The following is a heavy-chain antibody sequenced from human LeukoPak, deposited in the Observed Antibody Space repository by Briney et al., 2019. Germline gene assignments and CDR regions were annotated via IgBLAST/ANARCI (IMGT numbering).Heavy chain of an antibody. CDR3: ASDPTGAY. J-gene: IGHJ4*02. D-gene: IGHD4-17*01. V-gene: IGHV4-59*01. Sequence: PSETLSLTCTVSGGSISNYYWNWIRQPPGKGLEWMGCAAYSGSTYYNPSLQSRVTMSVHTSKNKITLNLSSVPAADTAVYYCASDPTGAYWGQGTLVTVSS. CDR1: GGSISNYY. CDR2: AAYSGST.